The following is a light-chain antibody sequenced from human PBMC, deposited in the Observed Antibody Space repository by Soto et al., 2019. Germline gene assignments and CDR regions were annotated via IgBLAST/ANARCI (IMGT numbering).Light chain of an antibody. Sequence: EIVLTQSPGTLSLSPGERATLSCRASQSVSSSYLAWYQQQPGQAPRLLIYGASSRATGIPDRFSGSGSGTDLPLTISRLEPEDFAVFYCQQYGSSPFTFGPGTKVDIK. CDR1: QSVSSSY. J-gene: IGKJ3*01. V-gene: IGKV3-20*01. CDR3: QQYGSSPFT. CDR2: GAS.